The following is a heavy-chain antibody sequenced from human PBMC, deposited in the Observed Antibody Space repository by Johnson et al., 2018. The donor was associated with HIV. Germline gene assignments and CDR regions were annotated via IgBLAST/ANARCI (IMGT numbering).Heavy chain of an antibody. J-gene: IGHJ3*02. CDR2: INSDGSST. CDR3: GRATHYYDSGVYRGDGFDI. V-gene: IGHV3-74*02. D-gene: IGHD3-22*01. CDR1: GFTFSGFW. Sequence: VQLVESGGGLVQPGGSLRLSCADSGFTFSGFWMHWVRQAPGKGLVWVSRINSDGSSTSYADSVKGRFTISRDNAKNSLYLQMNSLRAEDTALYYCGRATHYYDSGVYRGDGFDIWGQGTMVIVSS.